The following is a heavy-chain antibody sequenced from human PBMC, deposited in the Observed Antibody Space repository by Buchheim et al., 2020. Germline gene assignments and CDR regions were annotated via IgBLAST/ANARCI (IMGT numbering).Heavy chain of an antibody. CDR1: GFTFSNAW. J-gene: IGHJ6*02. D-gene: IGHD3-3*01. CDR2: IKSKTDGGTT. CDR3: TAVQPYYDFWSAHRGGGMDV. Sequence: EVQLVESGGGLVKPGGSLRLSCAASGFTFSNAWMSWVRQAPGKGLEWVGRIKSKTDGGTTDYAAPVKGRFTISRDDSKNTLYLQMNSLKTEDTAVYYCTAVQPYYDFWSAHRGGGMDVWGQGTT. V-gene: IGHV3-15*01.